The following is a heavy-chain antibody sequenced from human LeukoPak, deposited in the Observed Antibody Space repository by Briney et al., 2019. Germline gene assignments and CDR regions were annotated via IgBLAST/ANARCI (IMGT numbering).Heavy chain of an antibody. Sequence: ASVKVSCKASGYTFTGNHLHWVRQAPGQGLEWMGWINPNNGGTSFAQNFQGRVTLTRDTSISTAYMELSTLRSDDTAVYYCARGAGPKAFDVWGQGTMVTVST. CDR3: ARGAGPKAFDV. J-gene: IGHJ3*01. CDR2: INPNNGGT. CDR1: GYTFTGNH. V-gene: IGHV1-2*02.